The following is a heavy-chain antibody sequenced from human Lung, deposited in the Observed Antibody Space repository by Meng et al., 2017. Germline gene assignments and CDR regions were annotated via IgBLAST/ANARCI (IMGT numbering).Heavy chain of an antibody. CDR3: ARGPTTMAHDFDY. CDR2: INHSGST. D-gene: IGHD4-11*01. J-gene: IGHJ4*02. V-gene: IGHV4-34*01. CDR1: GGSLVDYY. Sequence: QVQLQQWGAGLLKPSETLSPTCVASGGSLVDYYWSWIRQPPGKGLEWIGEINHSGSTNYNPSLESRATISVDTSQNNLSLKLSSVTAADSAVYYCARGPTTMAHDFDYWGQGTLVTVSS.